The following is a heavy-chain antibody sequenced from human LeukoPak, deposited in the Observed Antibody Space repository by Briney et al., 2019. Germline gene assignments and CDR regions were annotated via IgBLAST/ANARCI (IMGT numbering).Heavy chain of an antibody. CDR2: ISGSGGST. J-gene: IGHJ4*02. Sequence: GGSLRPSCAASGFTFSSYAMSWVRQAPGKGLEWVSAISGSGGSTYYADSVKGRFTISRDNSKNTLYLQMNSLRAEDTAVYYCAKDSSISMIVDYWGQGTLVTVSS. V-gene: IGHV3-23*01. CDR1: GFTFSSYA. CDR3: AKDSSISMIVDY. D-gene: IGHD3-22*01.